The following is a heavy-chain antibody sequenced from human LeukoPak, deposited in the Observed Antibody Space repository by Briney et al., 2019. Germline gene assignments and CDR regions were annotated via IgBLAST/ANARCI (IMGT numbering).Heavy chain of an antibody. Sequence: SETLSLTCTVSSGSISSSSYYWGWIRQPPGKGLEWIGSIFYSGSTYYNPSFKSRVTISVDTSKSQFSLKLGSVTAADTAVYYCVRHGGFSSGWQTDCWGQGTPVTVSS. J-gene: IGHJ4*02. CDR2: IFYSGST. CDR1: SGSISSSSYY. CDR3: VRHGGFSSGWQTDC. V-gene: IGHV4-39*01. D-gene: IGHD6-19*01.